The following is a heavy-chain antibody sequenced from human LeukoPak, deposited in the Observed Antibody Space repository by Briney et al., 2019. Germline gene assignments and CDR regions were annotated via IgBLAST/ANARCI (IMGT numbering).Heavy chain of an antibody. V-gene: IGHV4-39*02. CDR3: ACQYCSGGSCYSFDY. CDR2: IYYRGCT. CDR1: GGAISSSSYY. D-gene: IGHD2-15*01. J-gene: IGHJ4*02. Sequence: SETLSLTCTVSGGAISSSSYYWGWIRQPPGKGLEWFGSIYYRGCTFYNPTHKVRVSISVDTSKNHYSLKLSSVTAADTAVYYCACQYCSGGSCYSFDYWGQGTLVTVSS.